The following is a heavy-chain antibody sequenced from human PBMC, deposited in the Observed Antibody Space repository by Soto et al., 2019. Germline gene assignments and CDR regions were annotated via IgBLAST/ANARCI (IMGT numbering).Heavy chain of an antibody. J-gene: IGHJ4*02. D-gene: IGHD3-9*01. V-gene: IGHV1-18*01. CDR1: GYTFTSYG. CDR3: ARVYDILTGTDY. Sequence: ASVKVSCKASGYTFTSYGISWVRQAPGQGLEWMGWISAYNGNTNYTQKLQGRVTMTTDTSTSTAYMELRSLRSDDTAVYYWARVYDILTGTDYRGPGTLVTVSS. CDR2: ISAYNGNT.